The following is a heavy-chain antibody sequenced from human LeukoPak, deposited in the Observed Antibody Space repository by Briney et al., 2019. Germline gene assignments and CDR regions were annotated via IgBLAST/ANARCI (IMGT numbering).Heavy chain of an antibody. V-gene: IGHV3-23*01. D-gene: IGHD1-26*01. CDR1: GLTFNKSW. Sequence: GGSLRLSCAASGLTFNKSWMHWVRQGPGKGLEWFSAITGGGDDTYHADSVKGRLTISRDNSKNTLYLQMNSLRVEDTAVYYCAKGSDSSRPYYFDYWGQGALVTVSS. CDR2: ITGGGDDT. J-gene: IGHJ4*02. CDR3: AKGSDSSRPYYFDY.